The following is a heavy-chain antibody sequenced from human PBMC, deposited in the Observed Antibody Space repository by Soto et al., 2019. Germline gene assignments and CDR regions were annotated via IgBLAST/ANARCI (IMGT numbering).Heavy chain of an antibody. CDR2: IYHSGST. J-gene: IGHJ4*02. CDR3: ARVRWLQWGYSDY. CDR1: GYSISSGYY. Sequence: SETLSLTCAVSGYSISSGYYWGWIRQPPGKGLEWIGSIYHSGSTYYNPSLKSRVTISVDTSKNQFSLKLSSVTAADTAVYYCARVRWLQWGYSDYWGQGTLVTVSS. V-gene: IGHV4-38-2*01. D-gene: IGHD5-12*01.